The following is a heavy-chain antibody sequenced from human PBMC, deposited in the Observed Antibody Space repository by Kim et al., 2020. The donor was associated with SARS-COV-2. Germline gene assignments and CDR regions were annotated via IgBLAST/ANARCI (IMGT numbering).Heavy chain of an antibody. CDR1: GFTFSSSW. J-gene: IGHJ4*02. D-gene: IGHD1-1*01. CDR2: INSEGSST. CDR3: ARNNNGRNYFDY. Sequence: GGSLRLSCAASGFTFSSSWMHWVRQVPGKGLVWVSRINSEGSSTSYADSVKGRFTISRDNAKNTVYLQMNSLRAEDTAVYYCARNNNGRNYFDYWGQGTL. V-gene: IGHV3-74*01.